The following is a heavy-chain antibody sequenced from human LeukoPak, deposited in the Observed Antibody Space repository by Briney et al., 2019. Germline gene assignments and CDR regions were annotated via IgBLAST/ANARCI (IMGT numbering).Heavy chain of an antibody. CDR2: INPNSGGT. V-gene: IGHV1-2*02. Sequence: ASVKVSCKASGYTFTGYYMHWVRQAPGQGLEWMGWINPNSGGTNYAQKFQGRVTMTWDTSITTAYMELSRLRSDDSAVYFCASSRGSGFHRQFFDFWGQGTLVTVSS. CDR3: ASSRGSGFHRQFFDF. D-gene: IGHD3-10*01. CDR1: GYTFTGYY. J-gene: IGHJ4*02.